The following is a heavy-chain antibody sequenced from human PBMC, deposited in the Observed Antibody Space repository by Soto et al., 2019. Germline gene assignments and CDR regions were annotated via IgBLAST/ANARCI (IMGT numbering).Heavy chain of an antibody. J-gene: IGHJ2*01. CDR2: IYYSGST. CDR1: GGSISSGGYY. CDR3: ARVVGSATVTPYWYFDL. Sequence: QVQLQESGPGLVKPSQTLSLTCPVSGGSISSGGYYWSWIRQHPGKGLEWIGYIYYSGSTYVHPHLKSRVTISVATSKNQFSLKLSSVTAADTAVYYCARVVGSATVTPYWYFDLWGRGTLVTVSS. V-gene: IGHV4-31*03. D-gene: IGHD4-17*01.